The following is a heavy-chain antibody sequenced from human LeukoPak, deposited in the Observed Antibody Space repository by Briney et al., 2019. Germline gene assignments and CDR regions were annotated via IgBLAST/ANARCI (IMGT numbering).Heavy chain of an antibody. CDR3: AKDQDPHSYGSGSYAPFDY. CDR2: ISSSGSTI. Sequence: PGGSLRLSCAASGFTFSDYYMSWIRQAPGKGLEWVSYISSSGSTIYYADSVKGRFTISRDNAKNSLYLQMNSLRAEDTAVYYYAKDQDPHSYGSGSYAPFDYWGQGTLVTVSS. V-gene: IGHV3-11*04. J-gene: IGHJ4*02. CDR1: GFTFSDYY. D-gene: IGHD3-10*01.